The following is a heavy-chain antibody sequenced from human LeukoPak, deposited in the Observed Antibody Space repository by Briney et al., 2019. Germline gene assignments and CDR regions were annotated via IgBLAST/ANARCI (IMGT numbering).Heavy chain of an antibody. D-gene: IGHD2-8*01. Sequence: PGGSLRLSCAASGFSFSSYAMCWVRQAAGKGLEWVSGIGGSGGSTYYADSVKGRFTISRDNSKNTLYLQMNSLRAEDTAVYYCAKDFGNCINGVCYGTPFDYWGQGTLVTVSS. V-gene: IGHV3-23*01. CDR3: AKDFGNCINGVCYGTPFDY. CDR2: IGGSGGST. CDR1: GFSFSSYA. J-gene: IGHJ4*02.